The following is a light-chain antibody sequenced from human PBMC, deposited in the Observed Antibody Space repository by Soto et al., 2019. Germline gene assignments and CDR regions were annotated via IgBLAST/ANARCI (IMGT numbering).Light chain of an antibody. CDR2: DAS. CDR3: QQYDNLPGT. CDR1: QDISNY. J-gene: IGKJ2*01. V-gene: IGKV1-33*01. Sequence: DIQMTQSPSSLSASVGDRVTITCQASQDISNYLNWYQQKPGKAPKLLIYDASNLETGVPSRFSGSESRTDFTFTISSLQPEDIATYYCQQYDNLPGTFGQGTKLEIK.